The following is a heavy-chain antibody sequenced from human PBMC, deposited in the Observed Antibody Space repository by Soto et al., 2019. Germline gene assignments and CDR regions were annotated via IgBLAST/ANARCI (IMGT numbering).Heavy chain of an antibody. V-gene: IGHV4-31*03. CDR2: IYYSGST. D-gene: IGHD3-10*01. Sequence: PSETLSLTCTVSGGSISSGGYYWSWIRQPPGKGLEWIGYIYYSGSTYYNPSLKSRVTISVDTSKNQFSLKLSSVTAADTAVYYWVTSDVVDVTIHAFDFWGQGTMVTVSS. CDR3: VTSDVVDVTIHAFDF. CDR1: GGSISSGGYY. J-gene: IGHJ3*01.